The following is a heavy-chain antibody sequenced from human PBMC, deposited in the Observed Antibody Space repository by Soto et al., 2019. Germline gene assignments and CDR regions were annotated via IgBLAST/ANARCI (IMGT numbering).Heavy chain of an antibody. CDR3: ARAGQYYDSSGYAN. CDR2: ISAYNGNT. J-gene: IGHJ4*02. D-gene: IGHD3-22*01. CDR1: GYSFGTSG. Sequence: QVKLVQSGTEVKKPGASVKVSCKASGYSFGTSGISWVRQAPGQGLEWMGWISAYNGNTNYDQKLQDRATMTTDTSTNTAYLERRSLRSDDTAVYYCARAGQYYDSSGYANWGQGTLVTFSS. V-gene: IGHV1-18*01.